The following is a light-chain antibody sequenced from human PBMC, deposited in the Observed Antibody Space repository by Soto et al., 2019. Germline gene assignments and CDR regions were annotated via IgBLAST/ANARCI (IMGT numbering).Light chain of an antibody. CDR3: QQLNSFPIP. CDR1: QGISSF. CDR2: GAS. V-gene: IGKV1-9*01. Sequence: IRLTQSPSSLSASVGDRVTITCRASQGISSFLAWYQQKPGKAPKLLIYGASTLQSGVPSRFSGSGSGTDFTLTIGSLQPADFATYYCQQLNSFPIPFGPGTKVDIK. J-gene: IGKJ3*01.